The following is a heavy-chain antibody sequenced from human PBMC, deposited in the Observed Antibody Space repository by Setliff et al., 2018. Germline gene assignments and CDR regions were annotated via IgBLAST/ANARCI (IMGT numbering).Heavy chain of an antibody. Sequence: PSETLSLTCTVSGGSISSGGYYWTWIRQHPGKGLEWIGYIYETGTTYYNPSLKSRFTISIDTSKNQFSLRLDSVTAADTAVYYCAREVRGVIIRTDYFDYWGQGTLVTVSS. CDR2: IYETGTT. D-gene: IGHD3-10*01. V-gene: IGHV4-31*03. J-gene: IGHJ4*02. CDR1: GGSISSGGYY. CDR3: AREVRGVIIRTDYFDY.